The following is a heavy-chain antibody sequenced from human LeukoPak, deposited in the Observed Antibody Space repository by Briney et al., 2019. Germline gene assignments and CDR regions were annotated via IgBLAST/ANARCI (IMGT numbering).Heavy chain of an antibody. Sequence: GRSLRLSCAASGFTFSSYGMHWVRQAPGKGLEWVAVISYDGSNKYYADSVKGRFTISRDNAKNSLYLRMNSLRAEDTALYYCARNFGGGDSSGPYYWGQGTLVTVSS. CDR3: ARNFGGGDSSGPYY. J-gene: IGHJ4*02. CDR2: ISYDGSNK. V-gene: IGHV3-30*03. CDR1: GFTFSSYG. D-gene: IGHD3-22*01.